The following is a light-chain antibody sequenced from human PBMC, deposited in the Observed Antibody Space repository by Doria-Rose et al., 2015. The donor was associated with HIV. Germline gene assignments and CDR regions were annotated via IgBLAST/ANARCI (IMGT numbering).Light chain of an antibody. CDR1: QVINNNQ. CDR2: GAS. J-gene: IGKJ1*01. V-gene: IGKV3-20*01. Sequence: EIVLTQSPGTLSLSPGERATLSCRASQVINNNQLAWYQQKSGLAPRLLIYGASTRATGIAERFSGSGSGTDFTLTISRLEPEDFAIYYCQQYGASPVTFGPGTKVEIK. CDR3: QQYGASPVT.